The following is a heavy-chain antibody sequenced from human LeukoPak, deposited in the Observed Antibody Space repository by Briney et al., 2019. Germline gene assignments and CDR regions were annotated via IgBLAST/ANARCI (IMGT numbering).Heavy chain of an antibody. CDR1: GYTFTSYD. Sequence: ASVKVSCKASGYTFTSYDINWVRQATGQGLEWMGWMNPNSGNTGYAQKFQGRVTMTRNTSISTAYMELSSLRSEDTAVYYCAKDLVDIVATKTLSAWGQGTLVTVSS. D-gene: IGHD5-12*01. CDR2: MNPNSGNT. CDR3: AKDLVDIVATKTLSA. V-gene: IGHV1-8*01. J-gene: IGHJ4*02.